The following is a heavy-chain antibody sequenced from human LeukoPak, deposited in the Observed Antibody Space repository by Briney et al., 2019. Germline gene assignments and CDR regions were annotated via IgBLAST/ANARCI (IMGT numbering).Heavy chain of an antibody. Sequence: GGSLRLSCAAPGFTFSSYSMNWVRQAPGKGLEWVSSISSSSSYKYYGDSVKGRFTISRDNVKNSLYLQMNSLRAEDTAVYYCARDLVPATAPPYNWFDPWGQGTLVTVSS. D-gene: IGHD2-15*01. CDR1: GFTFSSYS. V-gene: IGHV3-21*01. CDR3: ARDLVPATAPPYNWFDP. J-gene: IGHJ5*02. CDR2: ISSSSSYK.